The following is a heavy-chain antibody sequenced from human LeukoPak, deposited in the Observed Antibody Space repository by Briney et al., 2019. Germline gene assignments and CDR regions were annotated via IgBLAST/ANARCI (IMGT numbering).Heavy chain of an antibody. CDR2: INPNSGGT. J-gene: IGHJ5*02. CDR3: ARVGVRGVIGQNWFDP. D-gene: IGHD3-10*01. CDR1: GYTFTGYY. Sequence: ASVKVSCKASGYTFTGYYMHWVRQAPGQGLEWMGWINPNSGGTNYAQKFQGRVTMTRDTSISTAYMELSRLRSDDTAVYYCARVGVRGVIGQNWFDPWGQGTLVTVSS. V-gene: IGHV1-2*02.